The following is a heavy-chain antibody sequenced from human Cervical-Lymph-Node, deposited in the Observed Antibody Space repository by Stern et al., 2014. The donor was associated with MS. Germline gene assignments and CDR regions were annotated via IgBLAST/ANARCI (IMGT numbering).Heavy chain of an antibody. CDR3: ARSYFNWINYFDY. Sequence: QVQLQESGPGLVKPSETLSLTCTVSGGSVSSGSYYWSWIRQPPGKGLEWIGYIYYSGSTNYNPSLKSRVTISVDTSKNQFSLKLSSVTAADTAVYYCARSYFNWINYFDYWGQGTLVTVSS. D-gene: IGHD3-9*01. CDR2: IYYSGST. CDR1: GGSVSSGSYY. V-gene: IGHV4-61*01. J-gene: IGHJ4*02.